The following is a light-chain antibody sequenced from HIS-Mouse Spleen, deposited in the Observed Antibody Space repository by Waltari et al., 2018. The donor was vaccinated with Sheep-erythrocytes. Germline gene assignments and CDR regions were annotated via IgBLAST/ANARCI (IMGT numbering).Light chain of an antibody. J-gene: IGLJ2*01. CDR1: SSDVGGYNH. V-gene: IGLV2-14*01. CDR2: EVS. Sequence: QSALTQPASVSGSPGQSITIPCPGTSSDVGGYNHVPWYQQHPGKAPKRMIYEVSNRPSGVSNRFSGSKSGNTASLTISGLQAEDEADYYCSSYTSSSTQVFGGGTKLTVL. CDR3: SSYTSSSTQV.